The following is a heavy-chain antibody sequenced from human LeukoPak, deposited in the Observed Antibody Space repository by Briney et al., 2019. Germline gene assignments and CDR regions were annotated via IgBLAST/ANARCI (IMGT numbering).Heavy chain of an antibody. J-gene: IGHJ6*03. D-gene: IGHD2-2*01. V-gene: IGHV3-30*04. CDR3: ARDGAVVVPAATRDYYYYYYMDV. CDR2: ISYDGSNK. CDR1: GFTFSSYA. Sequence: GRSLRLSCAASGFTFSSYAIHWVRQAPGKGLEWVAVISYDGSNKYYADSVKGRFTISRDNAKNSLYLQMNSLRAEDTAVYYCARDGAVVVPAATRDYYYYYYMDVWGKGTTVTVSS.